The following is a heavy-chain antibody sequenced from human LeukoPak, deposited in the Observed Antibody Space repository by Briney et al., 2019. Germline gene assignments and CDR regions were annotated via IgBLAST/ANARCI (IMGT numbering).Heavy chain of an antibody. CDR3: ARDPEKTYSHDSSGLALDY. V-gene: IGHV1-18*01. CDR2: ISAYNGNT. Sequence: GGSLRLSCVVSGFTFSTYSMNWVRQAPGQGLEWMGCISAYNGNTNYAQKLHGRVTMTTDTPTSTAYMELRSLRSDDTAVYYCARDPEKTYSHDSSGLALDYWGQGTLVTVSS. J-gene: IGHJ4*02. CDR1: GFTFSTYS. D-gene: IGHD3-22*01.